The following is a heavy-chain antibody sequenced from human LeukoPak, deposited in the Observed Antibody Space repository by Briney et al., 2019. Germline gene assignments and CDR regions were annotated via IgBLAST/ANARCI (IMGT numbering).Heavy chain of an antibody. CDR2: IRYDVSNK. D-gene: IGHD3-10*01. Sequence: PGGSLRLSCAASGFAFNSYGMHWVRQAPGKGLEWVAFIRYDVSNKNYADSVKGRFTISRDNSKNTLYLQMSSLRAGDTAVYYCAKEDIWFGELSGFFGYWGQGTLVTVSS. CDR3: AKEDIWFGELSGFFGY. CDR1: GFAFNSYG. J-gene: IGHJ4*02. V-gene: IGHV3-30*02.